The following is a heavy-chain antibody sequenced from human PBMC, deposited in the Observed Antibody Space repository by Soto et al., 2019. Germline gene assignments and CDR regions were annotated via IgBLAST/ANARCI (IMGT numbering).Heavy chain of an antibody. CDR3: ARVPAATIPYNWFDP. Sequence: ASVKVSCKASGYTFTSYGISWVRQAPGQGLEWMGWISAYNGNTNYAQKLQGRVTMTTDTSTSTAYMELRSLRSDDTAVYYCARVPAATIPYNWFDPWGQGTLVTVSS. D-gene: IGHD2-2*01. J-gene: IGHJ5*02. CDR1: GYTFTSYG. CDR2: ISAYNGNT. V-gene: IGHV1-18*01.